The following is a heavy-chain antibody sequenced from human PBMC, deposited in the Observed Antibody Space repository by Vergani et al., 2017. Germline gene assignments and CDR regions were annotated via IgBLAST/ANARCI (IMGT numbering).Heavy chain of an antibody. J-gene: IGHJ4*02. V-gene: IGHV3-11*01. CDR3: ASQYCSSTTCYAKF. CDR1: GFTFSDYY. D-gene: IGHD2-2*01. CDR2: IDTFGSTI. Sequence: QVQLVESGGGLVKPGGSLRLSCAASGFTFSDYYMTWIRQAPGEGLEWVSYIDTFGSTIYYADSVKGRFTITWDNAKNSLYLQMNSLTAEDTAVYYCASQYCSSTTCYAKFWGQGTLVTVSS.